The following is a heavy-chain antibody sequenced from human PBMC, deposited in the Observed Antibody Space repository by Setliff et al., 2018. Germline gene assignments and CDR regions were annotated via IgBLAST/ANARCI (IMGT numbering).Heavy chain of an antibody. V-gene: IGHV3-7*03. Sequence: GSLRLSCAASGFTFINYWMSWVRQAPGTGLEWLANIKQDGSEKFYVDSVKGRFTISRDNAKNSLYLQMNNLRAEDTAVYYCVPGIATAGKVSWGQGTLVTVSS. D-gene: IGHD6-13*01. CDR2: IKQDGSEK. J-gene: IGHJ5*02. CDR3: VPGIATAGKVS. CDR1: GFTFINYW.